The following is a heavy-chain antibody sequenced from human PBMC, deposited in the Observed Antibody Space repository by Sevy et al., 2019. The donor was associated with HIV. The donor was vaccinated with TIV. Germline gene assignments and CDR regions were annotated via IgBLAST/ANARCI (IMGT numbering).Heavy chain of an antibody. CDR1: GFTFSDYY. Sequence: GGSLRLSCAASGFTFSDYYMSWIRQAPGKGLEWVSYISSSGSTIYYADSVKGRFTISRDNAKNSLYLQMNSLRAEDTAVYYCASPRRDSRQQLVREYFQHWGQGTLVTVSS. CDR2: ISSSGSTI. CDR3: ASPRRDSRQQLVREYFQH. D-gene: IGHD6-13*01. V-gene: IGHV3-11*01. J-gene: IGHJ1*01.